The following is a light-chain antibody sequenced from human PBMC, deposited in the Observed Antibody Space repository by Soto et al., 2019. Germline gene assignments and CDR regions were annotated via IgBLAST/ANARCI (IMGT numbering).Light chain of an antibody. Sequence: DIQLTQSPSLLSASVVYRFTITWRSSHDISTYLAWYQQKPGKAPKLMIYDASNRATGIPARFSGSGSGTDSTLTISSLEPEDFAVYYCQQRSNWPPITFGQGTRLEIK. CDR1: HDISTY. V-gene: IGKV1-9*01. CDR2: DAS. CDR3: QQRSNWPPIT. J-gene: IGKJ5*01.